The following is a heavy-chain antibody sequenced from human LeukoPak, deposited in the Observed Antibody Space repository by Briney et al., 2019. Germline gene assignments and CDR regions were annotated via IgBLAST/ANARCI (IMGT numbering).Heavy chain of an antibody. CDR1: GFTFSNAY. J-gene: IGHJ4*02. V-gene: IGHV3-15*07. D-gene: IGHD2-21*01. CDR3: ITPLPYSAQ. CDR2: IKPKTDGETT. Sequence: GGSLRLSCAASGFTFSNAYMNWVRQAPGQGLEWVGRIKPKTDGETTEYAAPVKGRFSISRDGSKNMLYLQMNSLKTEDTAVYYCITPLPYSAQGGQGTLVTVSS.